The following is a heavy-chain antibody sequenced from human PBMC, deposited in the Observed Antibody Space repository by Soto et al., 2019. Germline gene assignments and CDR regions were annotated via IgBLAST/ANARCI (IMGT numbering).Heavy chain of an antibody. V-gene: IGHV4-30-2*01. CDR2: IFHGGST. CDR3: ARGRVVVPAAVMFNCLDP. D-gene: IGHD2-2*01. CDR1: GAPIARGDYS. J-gene: IGHJ5*02. Sequence: SETLSLTCAISGAPIARGDYSWNWIRQPPGKGLEWIGYIFHGGSTYYNPSLRSRVTISVDRSRTQFSLKMSSVTAADTAVYYCARGRVVVPAAVMFNCLDPWGQGALVTVSS.